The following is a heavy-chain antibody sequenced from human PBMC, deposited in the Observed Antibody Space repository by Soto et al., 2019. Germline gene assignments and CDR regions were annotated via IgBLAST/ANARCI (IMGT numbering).Heavy chain of an antibody. Sequence: GGSLRLSCAASGFTFSSYAMSWVRQAPGKGLEWVSAISGSGDSTYYADSVKGRFTISRDSAKNTVYLQMNGLGVDDTSVYFFAREAGYCSTTSCYRRAFDTWGQGTMVTVSS. D-gene: IGHD2-2*01. V-gene: IGHV3-23*01. J-gene: IGHJ3*02. CDR2: ISGSGDST. CDR1: GFTFSSYA. CDR3: AREAGYCSTTSCYRRAFDT.